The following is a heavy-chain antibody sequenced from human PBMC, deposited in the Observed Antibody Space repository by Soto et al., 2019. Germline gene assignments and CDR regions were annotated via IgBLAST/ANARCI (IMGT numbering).Heavy chain of an antibody. Sequence: GGSLRLSCAASRFTFSSYGMHWVRQAPGKGLEWVAVISYDGSNKYCADSVKGRFTISRDNSKNTLYLQMNSLRAEDTAVYYCAKAMVVVTAISGGGGFDKWGQGTLVTVSS. CDR3: AKAMVVVTAISGGGGFDK. CDR1: RFTFSSYG. CDR2: ISYDGSNK. D-gene: IGHD2-21*02. V-gene: IGHV3-30*18. J-gene: IGHJ3*02.